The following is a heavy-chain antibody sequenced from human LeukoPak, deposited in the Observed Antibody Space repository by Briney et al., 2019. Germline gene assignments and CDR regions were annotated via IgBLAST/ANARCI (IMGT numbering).Heavy chain of an antibody. CDR1: GFTFSNYG. J-gene: IGHJ4*02. Sequence: PGGSLRLSCAASGFTFSNYGMHWVRQAPGKGLEWVTFIRYDGSNKYYADSVKGRFTISRDNFKNTLYLQMNSLRVEDTAVYYCAKDFGIYDTTTGYWGQGTLVTVSS. CDR2: IRYDGSNK. V-gene: IGHV3-30*02. CDR3: AKDFGIYDTTTGY. D-gene: IGHD2/OR15-2a*01.